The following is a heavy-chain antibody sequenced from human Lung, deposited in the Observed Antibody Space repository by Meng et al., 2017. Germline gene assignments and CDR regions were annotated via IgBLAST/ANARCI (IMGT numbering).Heavy chain of an antibody. J-gene: IGHJ4*02. Sequence: VRWVQTRSRVRQPGSESKAPCKPSATISPAEFVHSGRRGPGQVLGWMWRINPKSGDGDNAKKFQARVTMTGDTSISTAYMELSGLRSDDTAMYYCARDEDISAAGKLFGDYWGQGTLVTVSS. CDR2: INPKSGDG. CDR3: ARDEDISAAGKLFGDY. V-gene: IGHV1-2*06. CDR1: ATISPAEF. D-gene: IGHD6-13*01.